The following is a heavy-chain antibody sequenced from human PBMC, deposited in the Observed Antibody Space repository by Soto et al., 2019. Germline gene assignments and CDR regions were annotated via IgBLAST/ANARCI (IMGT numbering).Heavy chain of an antibody. CDR2: ISPGGVNI. Sequence: QVQLVESGGGLVQPGGSLRLSCAASGFTFSDYYMTWIRQAPGKGLEWLSYISPGGVNIYYTDSVKGRFTISRDNAKKPLYLQMSSLRVEDMAIYYCAIEARATRDWGRGTLVAVSS. V-gene: IGHV3-11*01. J-gene: IGHJ4*02. CDR1: GFTFSDYY. CDR3: AIEARATRD.